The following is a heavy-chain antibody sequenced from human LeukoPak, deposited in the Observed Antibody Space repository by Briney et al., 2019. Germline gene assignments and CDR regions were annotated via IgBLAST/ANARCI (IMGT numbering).Heavy chain of an antibody. J-gene: IGHJ4*02. D-gene: IGHD1-26*01. CDR2: IYYSGST. V-gene: IGHV4-61*01. CDR1: GGSVSSGSYY. CDR3: ARDSSGAGGGSYFLGL. Sequence: PSETLSLTCTVSGGSVSSGSYYWSWIRQPPGKGLEWIGYIYYSGSTNYNPSLKSRVTISVDTSKNQFSLKLSSVTAADTAVYYCARDSSGAGGGSYFLGLWGQGTLVTVSS.